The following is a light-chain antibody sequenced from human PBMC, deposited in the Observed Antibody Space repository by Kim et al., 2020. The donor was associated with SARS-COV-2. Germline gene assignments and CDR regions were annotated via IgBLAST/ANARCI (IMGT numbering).Light chain of an antibody. CDR2: GAS. V-gene: IGKV3-20*01. Sequence: EIVLTQSPGTLSLSPGERATLSCRASQSVSSSHLAWYQQKPGQAPRLLLSGASSRATGIPDRFSGSGSGTDFTLTISGLEPEDFAVYFCQQFGSSYTFGQGTKVEIK. CDR1: QSVSSSH. CDR3: QQFGSSYT. J-gene: IGKJ2*01.